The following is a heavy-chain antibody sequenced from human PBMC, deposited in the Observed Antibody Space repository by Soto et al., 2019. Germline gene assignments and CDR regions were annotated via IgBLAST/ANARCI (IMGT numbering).Heavy chain of an antibody. D-gene: IGHD2-2*01. CDR2: IYHSGST. CDR1: SGSISSSNW. CDR3: ARALGYCSSTSCLLRSYYYYMDV. Sequence: SETLSLTCAVSSGSISSSNWWSWVRQPPGKGLEWIGEIYHSGSTNYNPSLKSRVTISVDKSKNQFSLKLSSVTAADTAVYYCARALGYCSSTSCLLRSYYYYMDVWGKGTTVTVSS. J-gene: IGHJ6*03. V-gene: IGHV4-4*02.